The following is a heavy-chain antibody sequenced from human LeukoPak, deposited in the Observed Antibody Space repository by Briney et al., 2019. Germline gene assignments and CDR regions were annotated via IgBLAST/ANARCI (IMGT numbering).Heavy chain of an antibody. CDR1: GYTFTRHW. CDR2: IDPSDSYT. Sequence: GESLKISCQVSGYTFTRHWITWVRQMPGKGLEWMGRIDPSDSYTNFSPSFQGHVTISADKSINTAYLQWSSLKASDTPVYYSARLFRRGVDSDIDYWGQGTLVTVSS. J-gene: IGHJ4*02. V-gene: IGHV5-10-1*01. CDR3: ARLFRRGVDSDIDY. D-gene: IGHD3-10*01.